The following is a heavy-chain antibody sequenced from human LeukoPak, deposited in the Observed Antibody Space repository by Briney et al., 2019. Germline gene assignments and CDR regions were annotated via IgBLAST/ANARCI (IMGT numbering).Heavy chain of an antibody. Sequence: SVKVSCKASGYTFTSYGISWVRQAPGQGLEWMGGIIPIFGTANYAQKFQGRVTITADESTSTAYMELSSLRSEDTAVYYCARVGDDSSGYYLYWGQGTLVTVSS. J-gene: IGHJ4*02. CDR3: ARVGDDSSGYYLY. CDR2: IIPIFGTA. CDR1: GYTFTSYG. V-gene: IGHV1-69*13. D-gene: IGHD3-22*01.